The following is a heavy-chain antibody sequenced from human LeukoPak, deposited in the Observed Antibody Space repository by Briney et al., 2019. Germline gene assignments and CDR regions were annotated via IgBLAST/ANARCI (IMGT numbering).Heavy chain of an antibody. D-gene: IGHD2-15*01. Sequence: GASVKVSCKVSGYTLTELSIQWVRQAPGKGLEWMGGFSPEDGKKIYVPKFQGRVTMTEDTSKGTAYMELSSLRSEDTAVYYCATDPVGYCGSDSCYSVDYWGQGTLVTVSS. CDR3: ATDPVGYCGSDSCYSVDY. CDR2: FSPEDGKK. CDR1: GYTLTELS. J-gene: IGHJ4*02. V-gene: IGHV1-24*01.